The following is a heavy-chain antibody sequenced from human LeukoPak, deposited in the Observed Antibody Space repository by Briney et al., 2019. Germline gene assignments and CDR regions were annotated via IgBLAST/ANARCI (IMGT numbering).Heavy chain of an antibody. D-gene: IGHD6-19*01. J-gene: IGHJ4*02. Sequence: PGGSLRLSCAASGFTFSSYWMSWVRQAPGKGLEWVANIKQDGSEKYYLDSLKGRFTISRDNAKNSLYLQMNSLTAEDTAIHYCARSLRVAVAASYWGQGTLVTVSS. CDR2: IKQDGSEK. CDR3: ARSLRVAVAASY. V-gene: IGHV3-7*01. CDR1: GFTFSSYW.